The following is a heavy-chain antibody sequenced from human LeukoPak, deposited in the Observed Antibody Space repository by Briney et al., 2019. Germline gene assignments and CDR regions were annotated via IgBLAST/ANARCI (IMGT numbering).Heavy chain of an antibody. CDR1: GGSISSSSYY. CDR3: ARVAVAGTGWFDP. Sequence: SETLSLTCTVSGGSISSSSYYWGWIRQPPGKGLEWIGSIYYSGSTYYNPSLKSRVTISVDTSKNQFSLKLSSVTAADTAVYYCARVAVAGTGWFDPWGQGTLVTVSS. J-gene: IGHJ5*02. V-gene: IGHV4-39*01. D-gene: IGHD6-19*01. CDR2: IYYSGST.